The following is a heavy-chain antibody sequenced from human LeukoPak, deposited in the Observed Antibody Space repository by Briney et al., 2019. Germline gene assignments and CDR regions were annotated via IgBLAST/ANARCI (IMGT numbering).Heavy chain of an antibody. Sequence: SETLSLTCTVSGGSISSYYWSWIRQPPGKGLEWIGYIYYSGSTNYNPSLKSRVTISVDTSKNQFSLKLSSVTAADTAVYYCARGQNYDFWSGSVYYFDYWGQGTLVTVSS. D-gene: IGHD3-3*01. CDR3: ARGQNYDFWSGSVYYFDY. V-gene: IGHV4-59*01. J-gene: IGHJ4*02. CDR1: GGSISSYY. CDR2: IYYSGST.